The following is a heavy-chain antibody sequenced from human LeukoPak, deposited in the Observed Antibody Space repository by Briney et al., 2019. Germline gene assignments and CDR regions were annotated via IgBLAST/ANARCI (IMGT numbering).Heavy chain of an antibody. Sequence: GGSLRLSCAASGFSFSNYWMSWVRQAPGKGLEWVATIEQDGSEKYYVDSVKGRFTVSRDNANNSLYLQMNSLRAEDTAVYFCARPYYYSSGSYPYWGXXTLXTVSS. CDR2: IEQDGSEK. V-gene: IGHV3-7*01. CDR3: ARPYYYSSGSYPY. J-gene: IGHJ4*01. D-gene: IGHD3-10*01. CDR1: GFSFSNYW.